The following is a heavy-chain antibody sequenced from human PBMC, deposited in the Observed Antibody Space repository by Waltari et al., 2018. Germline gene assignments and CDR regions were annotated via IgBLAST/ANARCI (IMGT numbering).Heavy chain of an antibody. Sequence: QVQLQESGPGLVKPSETLSLTCTVSGGSISSHYWSWIRQPPGKGLEWIGYIYYSGSTNYTPSLKSRVTISVDTSKNQFSLKLSSVTAADTAVYYCARDGHYGDDYYYYGMDVWGQGTTVTVSS. D-gene: IGHD4-17*01. CDR2: IYYSGST. J-gene: IGHJ6*02. CDR1: GGSISSHY. V-gene: IGHV4-59*11. CDR3: ARDGHYGDDYYYYGMDV.